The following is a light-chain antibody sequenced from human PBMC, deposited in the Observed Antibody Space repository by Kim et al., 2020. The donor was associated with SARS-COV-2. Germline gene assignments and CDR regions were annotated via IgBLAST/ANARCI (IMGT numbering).Light chain of an antibody. J-gene: IGKJ2*01. CDR3: QQYDIYPYT. CDR2: KAS. V-gene: IGKV1-5*03. Sequence: SASVGDSINITCRASHYIDRNLAWFQQKPEKAPKLLIFKASTLQNGVPSRFSGSASGTEFTLTISSLQPDDFATYYCQQYDIYPYTFGQGTKLEI. CDR1: HYIDRN.